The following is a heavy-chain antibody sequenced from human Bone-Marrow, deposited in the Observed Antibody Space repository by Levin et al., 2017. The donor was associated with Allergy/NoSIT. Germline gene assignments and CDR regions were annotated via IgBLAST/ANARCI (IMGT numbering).Heavy chain of an antibody. CDR2: IYYSGST. J-gene: IGHJ3*02. CDR3: ARTITSRGWFDAFDI. Sequence: SCTVSGGSISSYYWSWIRQPPGKGLEWIGYIYYSGSTNYNPSLKSRVTISVDPSKNQFSLKLSSVTAADTAVYYCARTITSRGWFDAFDIWGQGTMVTVSS. CDR1: GGSISSYY. D-gene: IGHD6-19*01. V-gene: IGHV4-59*01.